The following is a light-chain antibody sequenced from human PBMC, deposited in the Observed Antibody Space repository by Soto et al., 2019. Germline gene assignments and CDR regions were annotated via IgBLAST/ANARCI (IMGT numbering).Light chain of an antibody. CDR2: HAS. J-gene: IGKJ1*01. V-gene: IGKV1-5*01. Sequence: DVEMTESPSSLSASVGDRVSITCRASQSISNWLAWYQQKPGTAPKVLIYHASNLQSGVPSRFSDSGSGTESTLSTCLLKPDYYQTYNCQQYNSYSFGEGTQVDIK. CDR3: QQYNSYS. CDR1: QSISNW.